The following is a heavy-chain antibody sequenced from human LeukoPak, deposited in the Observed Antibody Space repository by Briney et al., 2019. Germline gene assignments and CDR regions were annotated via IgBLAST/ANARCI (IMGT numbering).Heavy chain of an antibody. D-gene: IGHD1-26*01. Sequence: PSETLSLTCAVYGGSFSGYYWSWIRQPPGKGLEWIGEINHSGSTSYNPSLKSRVTISVDTSKNQFSLKLSSVTAADTAVYYCAREGLSGSFAFGYWGQGTLVTVSS. J-gene: IGHJ4*02. CDR1: GGSFSGYY. V-gene: IGHV4-34*01. CDR2: INHSGST. CDR3: AREGLSGSFAFGY.